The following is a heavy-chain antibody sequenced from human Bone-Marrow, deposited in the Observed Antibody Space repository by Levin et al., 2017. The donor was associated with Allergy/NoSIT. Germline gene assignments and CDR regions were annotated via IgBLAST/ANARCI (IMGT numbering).Heavy chain of an antibody. CDR2: TIPTFGTP. V-gene: IGHV1-69*01. J-gene: IGHJ4*02. Sequence: KISCKASGDTFNNYAINWVRQAPGQGLEWMGGTIPTFGTPNYAQKFQGRVTIIADESTSTASMELSSLRSEDTAVYYCARSRLRDSGSYYRIEDWGQGTLVTVSS. CDR1: GDTFNNYA. D-gene: IGHD3-10*01. CDR3: ARSRLRDSGSYYRIED.